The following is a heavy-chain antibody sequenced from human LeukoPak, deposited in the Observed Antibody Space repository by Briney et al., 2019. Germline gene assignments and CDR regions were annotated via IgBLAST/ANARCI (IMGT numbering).Heavy chain of an antibody. V-gene: IGHV3-23*01. Sequence: PGGSLRLSCAASEFDFSSHAMTWVRQAPGKGLEWVSAISISGSKTYYADSVKGRFTISRDNSKNTLFLQMNSLRAEDTAVYYCARGGYSSSWYHFDYWGQGTLVTVSS. D-gene: IGHD6-13*01. J-gene: IGHJ4*02. CDR2: ISISGSKT. CDR1: EFDFSSHA. CDR3: ARGGYSSSWYHFDY.